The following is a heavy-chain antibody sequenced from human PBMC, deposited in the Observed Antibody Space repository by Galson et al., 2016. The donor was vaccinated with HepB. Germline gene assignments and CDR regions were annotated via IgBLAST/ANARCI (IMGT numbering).Heavy chain of an antibody. J-gene: IGHJ4*02. CDR3: AREACHDTSYYNYLDY. CDR1: GFTFSTYA. CDR2: IIGTGFHT. V-gene: IGHV3-23*01. Sequence: SLRLSCAASGFTFSTYAMTWVRQAPGKGLEWISNIIGTGFHTYYAESVKGRFTVSRDNSNNTLYLQMNSLRVEDTAVYYCAREACHDTSYYNYLDYWGQGILVTVS. D-gene: IGHD2-2*02.